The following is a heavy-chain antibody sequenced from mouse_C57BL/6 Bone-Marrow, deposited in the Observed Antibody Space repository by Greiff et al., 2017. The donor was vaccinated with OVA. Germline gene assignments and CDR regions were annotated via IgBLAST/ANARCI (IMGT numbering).Heavy chain of an antibody. CDR1: GYAFTNYL. D-gene: IGHD2-10*01. J-gene: IGHJ1*03. Sequence: QVQLQQSGAELVRPGTSVKVSCKASGYAFTNYLIEWVKQRPGQGLEWIGVINPGSGGTNYNEKFKGKATLTADKSSSTAYMQHSSLTSEDSAVYFCARSSYGNYPYWYFDVWGTGTTVTVSS. V-gene: IGHV1-54*01. CDR2: INPGSGGT. CDR3: ARSSYGNYPYWYFDV.